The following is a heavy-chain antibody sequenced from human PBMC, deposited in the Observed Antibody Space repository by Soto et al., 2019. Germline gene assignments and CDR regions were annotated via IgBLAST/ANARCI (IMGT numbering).Heavy chain of an antibody. D-gene: IGHD6-19*01. V-gene: IGHV1-2*04. J-gene: IGHJ4*02. CDR1: GYTFTGYY. Sequence: ASVKVSCKASGYTFTGYYMHWVRQAPGQGLEWMGWINPNSGGTNYAQKFQGWVTMTRDTSISTAYMELSRLRSDDTAVYYCARDGRPIAVAALRGEYYFDYWGQGTLVTVSS. CDR3: ARDGRPIAVAALRGEYYFDY. CDR2: INPNSGGT.